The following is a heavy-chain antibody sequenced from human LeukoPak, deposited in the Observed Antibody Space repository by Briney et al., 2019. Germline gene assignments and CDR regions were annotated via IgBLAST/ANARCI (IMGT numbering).Heavy chain of an antibody. J-gene: IGHJ5*02. CDR2: ISAYNGNT. V-gene: IGHV1-18*01. CDR1: GYTFISYG. D-gene: IGHD2-2*01. CDR3: ARDLDIVVVPAAISWFDP. Sequence: GASVKVSCKASGYTFISYGISWVRQAPGQGLEWMGWISAYNGNTNYAQKLQGRVTMTTDTSTSTAYMELRSLRFDDTAVYYCARDLDIVVVPAAISWFDPWGQGTLVTVSS.